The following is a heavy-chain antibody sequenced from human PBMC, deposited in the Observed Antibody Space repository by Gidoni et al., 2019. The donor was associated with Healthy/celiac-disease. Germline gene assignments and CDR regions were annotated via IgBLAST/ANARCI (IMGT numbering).Heavy chain of an antibody. CDR2: IYYSGST. D-gene: IGHD2-2*01. J-gene: IGHJ6*02. CDR1: GGSISSYY. V-gene: IGHV4-59*01. Sequence: QVQLQESGPGLVKPSETLSLTCTVSGGSISSYYWSWIRQPPGKGLEWIGYIYYSGSTNYNPSLKSRVTISVDTSKNQFSLKLSSVTAADTAVYYCARDTGYCSSTSCPILYYYGMDVWGQGTTVTVSS. CDR3: ARDTGYCSSTSCPILYYYGMDV.